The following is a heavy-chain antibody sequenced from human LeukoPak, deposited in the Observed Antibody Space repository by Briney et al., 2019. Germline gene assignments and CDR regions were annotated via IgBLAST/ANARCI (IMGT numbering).Heavy chain of an antibody. CDR3: ARGSRFITMVRGAPFDP. D-gene: IGHD3-10*01. CDR2: INHSGST. CDR1: GGSFSGYY. Sequence: SETLSLTCAVYGGSFSGYYWSWIRQPPGKGLEWIGEINHSGSTNYNPSLKSRVTISVDTSKNQFSLKLSSVTAADTAVYYCARGSRFITMVRGAPFDPWGQGTLVTVSS. V-gene: IGHV4-34*01. J-gene: IGHJ5*02.